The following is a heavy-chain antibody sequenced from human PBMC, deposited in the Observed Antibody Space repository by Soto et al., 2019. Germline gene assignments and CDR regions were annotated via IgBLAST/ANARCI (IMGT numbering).Heavy chain of an antibody. CDR2: INHSGST. CDR3: ARGEYSGSSY. D-gene: IGHD1-26*01. Sequence: PSETLSLTCAVYGGSFSGYYWSWIRQPPGKGLEWIGEINHSGSTNYNPSLKSRVTISVDTSKNQFSLKLSSVTAADTAVYYCARGEYSGSSYWGQGXLVTVYS. V-gene: IGHV4-34*01. J-gene: IGHJ4*02. CDR1: GGSFSGYY.